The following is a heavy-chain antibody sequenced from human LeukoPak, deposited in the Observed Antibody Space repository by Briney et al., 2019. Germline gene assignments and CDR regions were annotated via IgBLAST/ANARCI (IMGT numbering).Heavy chain of an antibody. Sequence: ASVKVSCKASGYTFTGYYMHWVRQAPGQGLEWMGWINPNSGGTNYAQKFQGRVTMTRDTSISTAYMELSRLRSDDTAAYYCAGGDYYDSSGHADYWGQGTLVTVSS. J-gene: IGHJ4*02. CDR2: INPNSGGT. CDR3: AGGDYYDSSGHADY. CDR1: GYTFTGYY. V-gene: IGHV1-2*02. D-gene: IGHD3-22*01.